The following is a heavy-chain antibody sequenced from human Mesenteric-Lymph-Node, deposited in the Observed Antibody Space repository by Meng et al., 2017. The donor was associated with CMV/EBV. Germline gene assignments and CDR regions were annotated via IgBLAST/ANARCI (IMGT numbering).Heavy chain of an antibody. Sequence: QVQLVQPGAEVKKPGASVKVACKASGYSFTGYSIHWVRQAPGQGLEWMGRIRPNTGDTIYEENFQGRVTMTRDTSINTAYMELSSLTSDDTAVYYCGRGQQTFDPWGQGTLVTVSS. CDR2: IRPNTGDT. D-gene: IGHD1-1*01. J-gene: IGHJ5*02. V-gene: IGHV1-2*06. CDR3: GRGQQTFDP. CDR1: GYSFTGYS.